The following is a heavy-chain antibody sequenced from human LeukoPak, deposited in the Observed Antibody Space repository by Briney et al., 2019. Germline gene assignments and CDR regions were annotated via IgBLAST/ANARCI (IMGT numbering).Heavy chain of an antibody. CDR3: ARDMQGHTAIDY. V-gene: IGHV3-21*01. Sequence: GGSLRLSCAASGFTFSSYSMNWVRQAPGKGLEWVSSISSSSSYIYYADSVKGRFTISRDNAKNSLYLQMNSLRAEDTAVYYCARDMQGHTAIDYWGQGTLVTVSS. CDR1: GFTFSSYS. CDR2: ISSSSSYI. D-gene: IGHD5-18*01. J-gene: IGHJ4*02.